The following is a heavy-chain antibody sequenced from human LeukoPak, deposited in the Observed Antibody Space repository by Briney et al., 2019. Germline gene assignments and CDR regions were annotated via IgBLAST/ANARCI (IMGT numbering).Heavy chain of an antibody. V-gene: IGHV4-38-2*02. CDR2: IYYSGST. CDR3: ARVWLNFDY. D-gene: IGHD5-24*01. Sequence: SETLSLTCTVSGYSISSGYYWGWIRQPPGKGLEWIGSIYYSGSTYYNPSLKSRVTISVDTSKNQFSLKLSSVTAADTAVYYCARVWLNFDYWGQGTLVTVSS. J-gene: IGHJ4*02. CDR1: GYSISSGYY.